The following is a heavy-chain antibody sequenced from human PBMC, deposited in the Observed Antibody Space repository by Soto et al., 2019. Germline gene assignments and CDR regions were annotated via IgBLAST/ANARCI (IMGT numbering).Heavy chain of an antibody. CDR2: IYYSGST. J-gene: IGHJ5*02. CDR3: ASSRGDYGNWFDP. V-gene: IGHV4-59*12. CDR1: GGSISSYY. D-gene: IGHD4-17*01. Sequence: TSETLSLTCTVSGGSISSYYWSWIRQPPGKGLEWIGYIYYSGSTNYNPSLKSRVTISVDTSKNQFSLKLSSVTAADTAVYYCASSRGDYGNWFDPWGQGTLVTVSS.